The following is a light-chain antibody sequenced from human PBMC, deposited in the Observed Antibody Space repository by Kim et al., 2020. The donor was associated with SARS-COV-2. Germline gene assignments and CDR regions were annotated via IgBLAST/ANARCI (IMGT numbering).Light chain of an antibody. CDR1: ILRNYY. CDR2: GEN. V-gene: IGLV3-19*01. J-gene: IGLJ2*01. CDR3: DSRDSSGYQVV. Sequence: ALGQTVRITCQGDILRNYYATRYQQKPGQAPVVVIYGENKRPSGIPDRFSGSTSGNTASLTITGAQAEDEADYHCDSRDSSGYQVVFGAGTQLTVL.